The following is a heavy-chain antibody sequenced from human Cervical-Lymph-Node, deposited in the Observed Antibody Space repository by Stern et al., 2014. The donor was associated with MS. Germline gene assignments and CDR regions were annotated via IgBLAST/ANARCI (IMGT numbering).Heavy chain of an antibody. D-gene: IGHD3-22*01. Sequence: QVQLVQSGAEVKKPGASVKVSCKASGYTFTRHDINWVRQAPGQGLEWMGWMNTGSGNTGYAQKFKGRFTMTRDTSISTAYMELSSLRSDDTAVYYCARGGGFYDDTGYHTGGFDPWGQGTLVSVSS. CDR2: MNTGSGNT. J-gene: IGHJ5*02. V-gene: IGHV1-8*01. CDR1: GYTFTRHD. CDR3: ARGGGFYDDTGYHTGGFDP.